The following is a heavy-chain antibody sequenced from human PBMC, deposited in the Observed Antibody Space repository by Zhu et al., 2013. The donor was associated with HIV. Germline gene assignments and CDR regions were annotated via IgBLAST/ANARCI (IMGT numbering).Heavy chain of an antibody. CDR1: GYTFTSYG. J-gene: IGHJ6*02. V-gene: IGHV1-18*04. CDR3: ARTLDAAARPLYYYYYYGMDV. Sequence: QVQLVQSGAEVKKPGASVKVSCKASGYTFTSYGISWVRQAPGQGLEWMGWISAYNGNTNYAQKLQGRVTMTTDTSTSTAYMELRSLRSDDTAVYYCARTLDAAARPLYYYYYYGMDVWGQGTTVTVSS. CDR2: ISAYNGNT. D-gene: IGHD6-6*01.